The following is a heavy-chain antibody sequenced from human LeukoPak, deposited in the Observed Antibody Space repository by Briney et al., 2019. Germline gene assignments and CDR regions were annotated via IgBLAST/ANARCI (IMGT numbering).Heavy chain of an antibody. J-gene: IGHJ4*02. CDR2: IFNTGST. Sequence: KSSETLSLTCTVSGASIRSYYWNWIRQTPGKGLEWIGYIFNTGSTNYNLSLRSRVTISLDTSQNQFSLRLSSVTTADTAVYYCARDGRTGFFDYWGQGNLVTVSS. V-gene: IGHV4-59*01. CDR1: GASIRSYY. CDR3: ARDGRTGFFDY. D-gene: IGHD1-1*01.